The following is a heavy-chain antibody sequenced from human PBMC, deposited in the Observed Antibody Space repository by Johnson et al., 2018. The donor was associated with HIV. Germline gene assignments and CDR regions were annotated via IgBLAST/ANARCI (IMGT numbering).Heavy chain of an antibody. CDR3: AKDPVARGFVFDGFDM. CDR2: IQYEGDTK. Sequence: QVQLVESGGGVVQPGGSLRLSCAASGFSFSSYGMHWVRQAPGKGLEWVAFIQYEGDTKDYADSVKGRFNIFRDNSENTLYLQMNSLRAEDTAVYYCAKDPVARGFVFDGFDMWGQGTVVTVSS. J-gene: IGHJ3*02. CDR1: GFSFSSYG. V-gene: IGHV3-30*02. D-gene: IGHD5-12*01.